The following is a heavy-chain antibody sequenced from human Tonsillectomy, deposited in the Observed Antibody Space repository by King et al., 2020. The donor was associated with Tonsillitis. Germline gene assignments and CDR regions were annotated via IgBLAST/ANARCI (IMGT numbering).Heavy chain of an antibody. J-gene: IGHJ4*02. CDR3: ARGPDYGDYAGSFDY. CDR1: GYSFSSYW. D-gene: IGHD4-17*01. V-gene: IGHV5-51*01. CDR2: IYPGDSET. Sequence: VQLVESGAEVKKPGESLKISCKGSGYSFSSYWIGWVRQMPGKGLEWGGIIYPGDSETRYSPSFQGQVTISADKSISTAYLQWGRLKASDTAMYYCARGPDYGDYAGSFDYWGQGTLVTVSS.